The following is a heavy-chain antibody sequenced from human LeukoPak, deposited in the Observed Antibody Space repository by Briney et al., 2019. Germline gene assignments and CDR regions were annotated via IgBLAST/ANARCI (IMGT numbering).Heavy chain of an antibody. CDR3: AREYGDYVPYYYYYGMDV. D-gene: IGHD4-17*01. CDR1: GFTFSSYS. J-gene: IGHJ6*02. V-gene: IGHV3-48*01. CDR2: IRSSSSTI. Sequence: PGGSLRLSCAASGFTFSSYSMTWVRQAPGKGLEGVSYIRSSSSTIYYADSVKGRFTISRDNAKNSLYLQMNSLRAEDTAVYYCAREYGDYVPYYYYYGMDVWGQGTTVTVSS.